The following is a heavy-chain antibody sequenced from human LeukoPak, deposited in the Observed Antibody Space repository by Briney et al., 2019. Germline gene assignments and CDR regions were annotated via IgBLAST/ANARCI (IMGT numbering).Heavy chain of an antibody. J-gene: IGHJ4*02. Sequence: SETLSLTCTVSGGSISSYYWSWIRQPPGKGLEWIGYIYYSGSTNYNPSLKSRVTISVDTSKNQFSLKLSSVTAADTAVYYCARDNYYYDSSGYSNLDYWGQGTLVTVSS. CDR1: GGSISSYY. V-gene: IGHV4-59*12. CDR2: IYYSGST. CDR3: ARDNYYYDSSGYSNLDY. D-gene: IGHD3-22*01.